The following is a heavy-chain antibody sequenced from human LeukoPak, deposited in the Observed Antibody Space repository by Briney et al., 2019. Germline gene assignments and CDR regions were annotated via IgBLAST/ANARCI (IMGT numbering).Heavy chain of an antibody. Sequence: SSETLSLTCTVSGGSISSYYWSWIRQPAGKGLEWIGRIYTSGSTNYNPSLKSRVTMSVDTSKNQFSLKLSSVTAADTAVYYCAREGYSSSWYNWFDPWGQGTLVTVSS. D-gene: IGHD6-13*01. J-gene: IGHJ5*02. CDR3: AREGYSSSWYNWFDP. V-gene: IGHV4-4*07. CDR1: GGSISSYY. CDR2: IYTSGST.